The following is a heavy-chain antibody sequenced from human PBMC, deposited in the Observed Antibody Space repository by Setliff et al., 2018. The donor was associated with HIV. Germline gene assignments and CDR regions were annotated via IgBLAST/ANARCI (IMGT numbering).Heavy chain of an antibody. V-gene: IGHV7-4-1*02. Sequence: GASVKVSCKASADTFTNCLINWVRQAPGQGLEWMGWINTDSGTPTYAQALTGRFVFSLDTSVSTAFLQITSLKAEDTAVYYCAREAPRYASGAFDMWGLGTMVTVSS. CDR3: AREAPRYASGAFDM. CDR2: INTDSGTP. CDR1: ADTFTNCL. J-gene: IGHJ3*02. D-gene: IGHD3-10*01.